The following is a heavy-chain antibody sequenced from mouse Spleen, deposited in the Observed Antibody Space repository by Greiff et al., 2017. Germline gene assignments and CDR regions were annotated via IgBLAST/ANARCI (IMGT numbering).Heavy chain of an antibody. CDR2: ISSGSSTI. V-gene: IGHV5-17*02. J-gene: IGHJ4*01. Sequence: VQLQQSGGGLVQPGGSRKLSCAASGFTFSSFGMHWVRQAPEKGLEWVAYISSGSSTIYYADTVKGRFTITRDNPKNTLFLQMTSLRSEDTAMYYCARSELSYAMDYWGQGTSVTVSS. D-gene: IGHD1-1*01. CDR1: GFTFSSFG. CDR3: ARSELSYAMDY.